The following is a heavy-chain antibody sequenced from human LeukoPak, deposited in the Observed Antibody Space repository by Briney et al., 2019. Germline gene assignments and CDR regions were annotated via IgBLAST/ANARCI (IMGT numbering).Heavy chain of an antibody. D-gene: IGHD6-13*01. V-gene: IGHV4-39*01. CDR3: VRHIAMGSPLYD. Sequence: SETLSLTCTVSGASISSSYYLGWIRQSPGKGLEWIASIYFRGGTYYNPSLKSRVTISVDATKNVCSLKLTSVAAAETAVYYCVRHIAMGSPLYDWGQGTLVTVSA. CDR2: IYFRGGT. J-gene: IGHJ4*02. CDR1: GASISSSYY.